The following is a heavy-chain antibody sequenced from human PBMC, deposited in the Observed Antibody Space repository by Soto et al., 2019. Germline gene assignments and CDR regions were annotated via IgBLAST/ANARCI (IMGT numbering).Heavy chain of an antibody. CDR3: AEVTDDQ. J-gene: IGHJ4*02. CDR2: ISGSGGST. Sequence: EVQLLESGGGLVQPGGSLRLSCAASGVTFSTYAMSWVRQAPGKGLEWVSAISGSGGSTYYADSVKGRFTVSRDNSKNTLYLQMSRLRAEDTAVYYCAEVTDDQWGQGTLVTVSS. V-gene: IGHV3-23*01. CDR1: GVTFSTYA.